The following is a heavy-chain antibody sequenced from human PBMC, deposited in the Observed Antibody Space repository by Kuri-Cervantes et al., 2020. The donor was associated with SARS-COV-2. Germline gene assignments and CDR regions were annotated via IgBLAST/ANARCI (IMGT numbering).Heavy chain of an antibody. J-gene: IGHJ4*02. CDR2: ISSSSSTI. V-gene: IGHV3-48*02. D-gene: IGHD2-2*02. CDR1: GFTFSSYS. Sequence: GESLKISCAASGFTFSSYSMNWVRQAPGKGLEWVSYISSSSSTIYYADSVKGRFTISRDNAKNSLYLQMNSLRDEDTAVYYCARDLGYCTNTNCYTRLDSWGQGTLVTVSS. CDR3: ARDLGYCTNTNCYTRLDS.